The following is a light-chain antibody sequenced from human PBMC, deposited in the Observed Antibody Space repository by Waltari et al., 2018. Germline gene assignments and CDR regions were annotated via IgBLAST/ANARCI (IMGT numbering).Light chain of an antibody. CDR2: DVT. CDR3: CSYAGRYTHVV. CDR1: SSDVGAYDY. Sequence: QSALTQPRSVSGSPGQSVTISCTGTSSDVGAYDYVPWYHHHPGKAPKLMICDVTTRPSGVPDRFSGAKSGNTASLTISGLQAEDEAYYYCCSYAGRYTHVVFGGGTKLTVL. V-gene: IGLV2-11*01. J-gene: IGLJ2*01.